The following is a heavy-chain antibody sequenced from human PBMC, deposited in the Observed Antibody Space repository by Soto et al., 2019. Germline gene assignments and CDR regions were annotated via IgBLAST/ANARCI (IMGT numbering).Heavy chain of an antibody. CDR2: IYYSGST. V-gene: IGHV4-59*01. Sequence: SETLSLTCTVSGGSISSYYWSWIRQPPGKGLEWIGYIYYSGSTNYNPSLKSRATISVDTSKNQFSLKLSSVTAADTAVYYCARYGVGRNWFDPWGQGTLVTVSS. J-gene: IGHJ5*02. D-gene: IGHD1-26*01. CDR3: ARYGVGRNWFDP. CDR1: GGSISSYY.